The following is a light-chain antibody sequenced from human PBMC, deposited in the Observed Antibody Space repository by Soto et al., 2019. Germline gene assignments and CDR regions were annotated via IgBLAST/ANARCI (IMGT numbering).Light chain of an antibody. CDR2: RAS. J-gene: IGKJ2*01. CDR1: QSVIDNY. V-gene: IGKV3-20*01. Sequence: EIVLTQSPCTLSLSPGERVTLSCRASQSVIDNYLSWFQKKPGQAPSLLIYRASSRATGIPERFSGSGSGTDFTLTISRLEPDDFAMYYCHQHGSSPTTFGQGTKLELK. CDR3: HQHGSSPTT.